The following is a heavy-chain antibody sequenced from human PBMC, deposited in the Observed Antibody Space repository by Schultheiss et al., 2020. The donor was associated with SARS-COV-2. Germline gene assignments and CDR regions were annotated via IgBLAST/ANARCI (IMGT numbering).Heavy chain of an antibody. CDR3: AKDMKQWLVLEN. V-gene: IGHV3-21*04. CDR1: GFTFSSYG. J-gene: IGHJ4*02. CDR2: ISSSSSYI. D-gene: IGHD6-19*01. Sequence: GGSLRLSCAASGFTFSSYGMHWVRQAPGKGLEWVSSISSSSSYIYYADSVKGRFTISRDNSKNTLYLQMNSLRAEDTAVYYCAKDMKQWLVLENWGQGTLVTVSS.